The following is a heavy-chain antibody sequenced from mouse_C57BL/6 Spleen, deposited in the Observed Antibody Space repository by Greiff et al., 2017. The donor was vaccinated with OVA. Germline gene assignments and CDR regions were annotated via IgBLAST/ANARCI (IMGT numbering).Heavy chain of an antibody. J-gene: IGHJ2*01. CDR1: GYAFSSSW. CDR2: IYPGDGDT. D-gene: IGHD3-2*02. CDR3: ARSPAQATSPYFDY. Sequence: QVQLQQSGPELVKPGASVKISCKASGYAFSSSWMNWVKQRPGKGLEWIGRIYPGDGDTNYNGKFKGKATLTADKSSSTAYMQLSSLTSEDSAVYFCARSPAQATSPYFDYWGQGTTLTVSS. V-gene: IGHV1-82*01.